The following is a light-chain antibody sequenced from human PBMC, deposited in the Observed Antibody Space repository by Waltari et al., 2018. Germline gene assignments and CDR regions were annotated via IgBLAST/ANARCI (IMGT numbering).Light chain of an antibody. CDR1: SSDVGGYTL. Sequence: QSALTQPASVPGSPGQSTTISFTGTSSDVGGYTLFSWYQQHPGKAPKLMIYEVSKRPSGVSNRFSGSKSGNTASLTISGLQAEDEADYYCCSYAGSSTFRVFGGGTKLTVL. CDR2: EVS. J-gene: IGLJ3*02. CDR3: CSYAGSSTFRV. V-gene: IGLV2-23*02.